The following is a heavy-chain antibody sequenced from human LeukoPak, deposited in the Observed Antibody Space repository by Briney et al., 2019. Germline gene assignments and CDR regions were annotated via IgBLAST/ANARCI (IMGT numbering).Heavy chain of an antibody. V-gene: IGHV3-74*01. J-gene: IGHJ4*01. CDR2: ITNDGSST. CDR1: GLTFSSHW. Sequence: SGGSLRLSCAASGLTFSSHWMHWVRQAPGKGLVWVSRITNDGSSTTYADSVKGRFTISRDNVKSTLYLQMNSLRAEDTAVYYCARGPGSSGGAYVGDYWGHGTLVTVSS. D-gene: IGHD3-22*01. CDR3: ARGPGSSGGAYVGDY.